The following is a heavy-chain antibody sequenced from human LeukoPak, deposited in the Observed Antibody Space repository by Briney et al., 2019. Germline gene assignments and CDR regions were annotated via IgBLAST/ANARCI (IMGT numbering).Heavy chain of an antibody. V-gene: IGHV5-51*01. CDR2: IQSNNSDT. CDR3: ARRPPNYYDSSDYSVFDY. D-gene: IGHD3-22*01. CDR1: GYSVTTYW. Sequence: GECLKIDCKGSGYSVTTYWIASARQMPGQVLEWMVIIQSNNSDTRYSPSIQGQVTISADKSISTAYLQWSSLKASDTAMYYCARRPPNYYDSSDYSVFDYWGQVNLVTVSS. J-gene: IGHJ4*02.